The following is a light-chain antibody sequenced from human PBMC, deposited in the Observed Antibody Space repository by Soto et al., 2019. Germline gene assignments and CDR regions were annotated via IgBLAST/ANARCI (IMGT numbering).Light chain of an antibody. V-gene: IGLV2-23*02. CDR3: CSYAGRSTML. Sequence: QSALTQPASVSGSPGQSITISCTGTSSDIGSYNFVSWYQQFPGKAPKLMVYELDKRPSGSSDRFSGSKSGNTASLTISGLQAEYEADYYCCSYAGRSTMLFGGGTKLTVL. J-gene: IGLJ2*01. CDR2: ELD. CDR1: SSDIGSYNF.